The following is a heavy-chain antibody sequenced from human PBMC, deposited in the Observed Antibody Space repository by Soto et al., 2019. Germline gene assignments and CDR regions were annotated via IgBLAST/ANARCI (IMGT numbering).Heavy chain of an antibody. V-gene: IGHV3-30*18. CDR1: GFTFNSYW. D-gene: IGHD4-17*01. CDR3: AKDLTPTVTTFFFDY. CDR2: ISYDGSNK. J-gene: IGHJ4*02. Sequence: SGGSLRLSCAASGFTFNSYWIHWVRQAPGKGLVWVAVISYDGSNKYYADSVKGRFTISRDNSKNTLYLQMNSLRAEDTAVYYCAKDLTPTVTTFFFDYWGQGTLVTVSS.